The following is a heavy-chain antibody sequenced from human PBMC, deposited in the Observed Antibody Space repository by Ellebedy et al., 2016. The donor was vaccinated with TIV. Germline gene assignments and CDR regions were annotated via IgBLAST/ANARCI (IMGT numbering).Heavy chain of an antibody. CDR1: GFTFSSYG. D-gene: IGHD2-21*02. CDR3: AKDYYGGDCYCFDY. CDR2: ISYDGSNK. Sequence: GESRKISXAASGFTFSSYGMHWVRQAPGKGLEWVAVISYDGSNKYYADSVKGRFTISRDNSKNTLYLQMNSLRAEVTAVYYCAKDYYGGDCYCFDYWGQGTLVTVSS. V-gene: IGHV3-30*18. J-gene: IGHJ4*02.